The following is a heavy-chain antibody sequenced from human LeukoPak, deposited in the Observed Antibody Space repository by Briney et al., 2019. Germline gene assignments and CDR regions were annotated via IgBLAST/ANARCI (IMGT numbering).Heavy chain of an antibody. V-gene: IGHV3-30*18. D-gene: IGHD3-16*01. CDR2: ISYDGSNQ. Sequence: GGSLRLSCAASAFTFSSYGMRWVRQAPGKGLEWVAVISYDGSNQYYADSVKGRFTISRDNSKNTLYLQMNSLRAEDTAVYYCAKGEGGALGIPHPYYFDYWGQGNVVTVSS. CDR3: AKGEGGALGIPHPYYFDY. J-gene: IGHJ4*02. CDR1: AFTFSSYG.